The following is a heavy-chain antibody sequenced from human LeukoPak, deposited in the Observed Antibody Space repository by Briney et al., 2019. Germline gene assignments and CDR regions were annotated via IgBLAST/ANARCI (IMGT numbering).Heavy chain of an antibody. CDR1: GYTFTSYD. J-gene: IGHJ5*02. CDR2: MSPNSGNT. Sequence: ASVKVSCKASGYTFTSYDINWVRQATGQGLEWMGWMSPNSGNTGYAQKFQGRVTMTRDTSTSTAYMELSSLISEDTAVYYCARIYCSSTNCYEWLDPWGQGTLVTVSS. CDR3: ARIYCSSTNCYEWLDP. V-gene: IGHV1-8*01. D-gene: IGHD2-2*01.